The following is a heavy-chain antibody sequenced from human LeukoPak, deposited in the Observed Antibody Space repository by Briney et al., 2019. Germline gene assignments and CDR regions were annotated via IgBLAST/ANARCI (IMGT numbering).Heavy chain of an antibody. D-gene: IGHD5-24*01. CDR2: IRYDGSNK. Sequence: PGGSLRLSCAASGFTFSSYGMHWVRQAPGKELEWVAFIRYDGSNKYYADSVKGRFTISRDNSKNTLYLQMNSLRAEDTAVYYCAKDPSSRDGYNSRNWYFDLWGRGTLVTVSS. V-gene: IGHV3-30*02. CDR1: GFTFSSYG. J-gene: IGHJ2*01. CDR3: AKDPSSRDGYNSRNWYFDL.